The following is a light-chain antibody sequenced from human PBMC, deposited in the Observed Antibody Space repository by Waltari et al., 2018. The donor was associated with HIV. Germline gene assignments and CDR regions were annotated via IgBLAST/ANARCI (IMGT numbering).Light chain of an antibody. CDR1: ALPKKF. Sequence: SYKLTQTPSVSVSPGQTARINCSRGALPKKFSSVYRQKPGQAPVLLTYKDIERPSGIPERISGSRSGTGVTLTISGVQAEDEADYYCQSTDHDGTWVFGGGTKLTVL. V-gene: IGLV3-25*03. J-gene: IGLJ3*02. CDR2: KDI. CDR3: QSTDHDGTWV.